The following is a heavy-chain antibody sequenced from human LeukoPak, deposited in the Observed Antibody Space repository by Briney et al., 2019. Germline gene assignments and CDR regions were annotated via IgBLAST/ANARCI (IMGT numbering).Heavy chain of an antibody. J-gene: IGHJ6*02. CDR1: GDFINSDY. CDR2: FSATGST. D-gene: IGHD2-2*01. Sequence: SETLSLICSVSGDFINSDYWGWIRQPAGKGLEWSARFSATGSTDYNPSLESRGTVSVDTSNNQISLKLASVTVADTAVYYCARERVVPGSYNYGLDVWGQGTTVTVS. V-gene: IGHV4-4*07. CDR3: ARERVVPGSYNYGLDV.